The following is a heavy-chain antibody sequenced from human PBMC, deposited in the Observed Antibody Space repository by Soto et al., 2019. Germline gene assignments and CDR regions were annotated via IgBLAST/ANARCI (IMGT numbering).Heavy chain of an antibody. CDR2: IYYSGST. CDR3: ARDVFRGHYNWFDP. D-gene: IGHD3-10*01. V-gene: IGHV4-59*01. Sequence: PSETLSLTCTVSGGSISSYYWSWIRQPPGKGLEWIGYIYYSGSTNYNPSLKSRVTISVDTSKNQFSLKLSSVTAADTAVYYCARDVFRGHYNWFDPWGQGPLVTVSS. CDR1: GGSISSYY. J-gene: IGHJ5*02.